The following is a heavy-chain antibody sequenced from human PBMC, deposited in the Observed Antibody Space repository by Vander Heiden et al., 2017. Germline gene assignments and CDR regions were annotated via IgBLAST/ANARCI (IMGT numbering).Heavy chain of an antibody. V-gene: IGHV3-13*01. CDR3: ARSGYYYYGMDV. D-gene: IGHD6-25*01. J-gene: IGHJ6*02. CDR1: GFTFSSYD. Sequence: EVQLGESGGGLVQPGGSLRLSCAASGFTFSSYDMHWVRQATGKGLEWVSAIGTAGDTYYPGSVKGRFTISRENAKNSLYLQMNSLRAGDTAVYYCARSGYYYYGMDVWGQGTTVTVSS. CDR2: IGTAGDT.